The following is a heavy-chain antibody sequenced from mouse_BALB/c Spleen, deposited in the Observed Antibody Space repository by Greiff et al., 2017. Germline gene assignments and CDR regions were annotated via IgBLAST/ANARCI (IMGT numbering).Heavy chain of an antibody. CDR1: GDSITSGY. V-gene: IGHV3-8*02. J-gene: IGHJ2*01. Sequence: EVMLVESGPSLVKPSQTLSLTCSVTGDSITSGYWNWIRKFPGNKLEYMGYISYSGSTYYNPSLKSRISITRDTSKNQYYLQLNSVTTEDTATYYCARSRGLGDYFDYWGQGTTLTVSS. CDR3: ARSRGLGDYFDY. D-gene: IGHD2-4*01. CDR2: ISYSGST.